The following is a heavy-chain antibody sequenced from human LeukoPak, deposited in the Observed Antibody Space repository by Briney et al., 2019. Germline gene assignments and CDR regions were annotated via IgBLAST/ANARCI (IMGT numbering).Heavy chain of an antibody. J-gene: IGHJ4*02. V-gene: IGHV4-39*07. CDR2: IFYSGST. CDR1: GGSISTSSYY. CDR3: ARHRNYFDY. Sequence: SETLSLTCTVSGGSISTSSYYWGWVRQPPGKGLEWIGNIFYSGSTYYSPSLKSRVTISLDTSRNQFSLKLNSVTAADTAVYYCARHRNYFDYWGQGTLVTVSS.